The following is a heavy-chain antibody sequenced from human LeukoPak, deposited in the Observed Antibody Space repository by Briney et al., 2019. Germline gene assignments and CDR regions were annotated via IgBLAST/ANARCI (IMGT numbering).Heavy chain of an antibody. J-gene: IGHJ6*03. CDR2: ISSSGSTI. CDR1: GFTFSDYY. D-gene: IGHD2-2*01. CDR3: ARDVVVVPAAYYYYYMDV. V-gene: IGHV3-11*04. Sequence: PGGSLRLSCAASGFTFSDYYMSWIRQAPGKGLEWVSYISSSGSTIYYADSVKGRFTISRDNAKNSLYLQMNSLRAEDTAVYYCARDVVVVPAAYYYYYMDVWGKGTTVTVSS.